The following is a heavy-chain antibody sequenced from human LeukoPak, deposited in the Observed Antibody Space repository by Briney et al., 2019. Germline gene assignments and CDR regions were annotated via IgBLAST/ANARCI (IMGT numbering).Heavy chain of an antibody. J-gene: IGHJ4*02. CDR1: GGSISTSNYY. CDR3: ARVYGYSYGLFDY. D-gene: IGHD5-18*01. Sequence: SETLSLTCTVSGGSISTSNYYWGWIRQPPGKGLEWIGNIFYSGSTNYNPSLKSRVTISVDTSKNQFSLKLSSVTAADTAVYYCARVYGYSYGLFDYWGQGTLVTVSS. V-gene: IGHV4-39*07. CDR2: IFYSGST.